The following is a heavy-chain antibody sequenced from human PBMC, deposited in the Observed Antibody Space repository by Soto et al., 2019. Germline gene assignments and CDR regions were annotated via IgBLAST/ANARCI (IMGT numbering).Heavy chain of an antibody. V-gene: IGHV4-31*03. J-gene: IGHJ4*02. D-gene: IGHD3-16*02. CDR3: ARDKRLGELSFFDY. Sequence: QVQLQESGPGLVKPSQTLSLTCTVSGGSLSSGGYYWSWIRQHPGKGLEWIGYIYYSGSTYYNLSLKSRVTISVDTSKNQFSLKLSSVTAADTAVYYCARDKRLGELSFFDYWGQGPLVTVSS. CDR2: IYYSGST. CDR1: GGSLSSGGYY.